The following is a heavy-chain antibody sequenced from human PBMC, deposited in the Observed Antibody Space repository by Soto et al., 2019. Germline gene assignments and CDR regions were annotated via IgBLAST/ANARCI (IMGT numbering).Heavy chain of an antibody. CDR1: GFTFSSYA. V-gene: IGHV3-23*01. CDR3: AKGVPGIAVAGAGYFQH. CDR2: ISGSGDST. D-gene: IGHD6-19*01. J-gene: IGHJ1*01. Sequence: EVHLLVSGGGLVQPGGSLRLSCAASGFTFSSYAMSWVRQAPGKGLEWVSGISGSGDSTYYADSVKGRSTISRDNSKNTLYLQMNSLRAEDTAVYYCAKGVPGIAVAGAGYFQHWGQGTLVTVSS.